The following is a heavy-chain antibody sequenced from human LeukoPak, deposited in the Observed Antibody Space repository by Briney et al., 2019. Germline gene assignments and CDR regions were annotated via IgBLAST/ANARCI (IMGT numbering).Heavy chain of an antibody. CDR1: GYTFTGHY. V-gene: IGHV1-2*02. Sequence: ASVKVSCKASGYTFTGHYMHWVRQAPGQGLEWMGWIKPDTGVTYYAQNFQGRFTMITDTSISTVYMELSSLRSDDTAVYYCARDNNWGPDYWGQGTLVTVSS. CDR2: IKPDTGVT. CDR3: ARDNNWGPDY. J-gene: IGHJ4*02. D-gene: IGHD7-27*01.